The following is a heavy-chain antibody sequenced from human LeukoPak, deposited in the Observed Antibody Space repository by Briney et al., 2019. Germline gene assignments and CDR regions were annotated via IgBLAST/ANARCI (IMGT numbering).Heavy chain of an antibody. CDR1: GGTFSSYA. Sequence: ASVKVSCKASGGTFSSYAISSVRQAPGQGLEWMGGIIPIFGTANYAQKFQGRVTMTGDTSTDPAYMELSSLRSEETVVYCCATFLRIMAGYFDLWGRGTLVTVSS. D-gene: IGHD2-8*01. V-gene: IGHV1-69*06. CDR2: IIPIFGTA. J-gene: IGHJ2*01. CDR3: ATFLRIMAGYFDL.